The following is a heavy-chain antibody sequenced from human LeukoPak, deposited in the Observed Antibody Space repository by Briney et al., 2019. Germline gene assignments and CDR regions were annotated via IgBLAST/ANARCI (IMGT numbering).Heavy chain of an antibody. V-gene: IGHV3-11*04. CDR3: ARAPTREAYYCYMDV. CDR1: GFTFSDYY. CDR2: ISSSGSTI. D-gene: IGHD1-26*01. Sequence: GGSLRLSCAASGFTFSDYYMSWIRHAPREGLGWVSYISSSGSTIYYADSVKVRFTISRDYAKNALYRQMYSLRPEDTAVYYCARAPTREAYYCYMDVGGKGTTVTVSS. J-gene: IGHJ6*03.